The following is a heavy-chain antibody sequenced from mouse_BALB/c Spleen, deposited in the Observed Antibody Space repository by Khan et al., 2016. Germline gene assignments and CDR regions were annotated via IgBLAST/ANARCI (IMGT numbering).Heavy chain of an antibody. V-gene: IGHV9-1*02. Sequence: QIQLVQSGPELKKPGETVKISCKASGYTFTNYGMNWVKQAPGKGLKGMGWINTYTGEPTYADDFKGRFAFSLETSASTAYLQINNLKNEDMATYFCARSAYGNYSDYWGQGTTLTVSS. CDR3: ARSAYGNYSDY. CDR2: INTYTGEP. CDR1: GYTFTNYG. J-gene: IGHJ2*01. D-gene: IGHD2-1*01.